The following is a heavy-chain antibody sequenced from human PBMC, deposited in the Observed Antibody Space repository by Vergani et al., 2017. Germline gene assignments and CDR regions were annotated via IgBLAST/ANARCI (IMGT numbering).Heavy chain of an antibody. Sequence: QLQLQESGAGLVKTSQTLSLTCAVSGGSISSGGYSWGWIRQPPGKGLEWIGYIYHSGSTYYNPSLKSRVTISVDRSKNQFSLKLSSVTAEDTGVYYCAMVYNIMGALHYLGQGTLVAVSS. CDR3: AMVYNIMGALHY. CDR2: IYHSGST. D-gene: IGHD2-8*01. CDR1: GGSISSGGYS. V-gene: IGHV4-30-2*01. J-gene: IGHJ4*02.